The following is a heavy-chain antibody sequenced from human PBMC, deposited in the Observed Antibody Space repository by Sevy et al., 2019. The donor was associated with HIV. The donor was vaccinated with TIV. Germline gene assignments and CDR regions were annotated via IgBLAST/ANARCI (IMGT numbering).Heavy chain of an antibody. CDR1: GFTFSSYW. CDR3: ARGGDSSGYSTLTFDY. CDR2: IKQDGSEK. Sequence: GGSLKLSCAASGFTFSSYWMSWVRHAPGKGLEWVANIKQDGSEKYYVDSVKGRFTISRDNAKNSLYLQMNSLRAEDTAVYYCARGGDSSGYSTLTFDYWGQGTLVTVSS. J-gene: IGHJ4*02. V-gene: IGHV3-7*01. D-gene: IGHD3-22*01.